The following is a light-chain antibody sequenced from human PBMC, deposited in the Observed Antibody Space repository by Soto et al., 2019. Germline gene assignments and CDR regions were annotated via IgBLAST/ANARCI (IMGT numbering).Light chain of an antibody. J-gene: IGLJ1*01. CDR2: EVS. CDR3: SSYTTTSTLV. CDR1: SDNPGHYEF. V-gene: IGLV2-14*01. Sequence: QSALTQPRSVSGSPGQSVTISCLGTSDNPGHYEFVSWYQHHPGKAPQLLIYEVSNRPSGVSHRFSGSKSGNTASLTISGLQAEDEADYYCSSYTTTSTLVFGTGTKLTVL.